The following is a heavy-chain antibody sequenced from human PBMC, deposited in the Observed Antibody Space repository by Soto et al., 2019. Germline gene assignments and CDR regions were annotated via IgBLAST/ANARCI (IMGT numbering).Heavy chain of an antibody. V-gene: IGHV3-30*18. J-gene: IGHJ4*02. CDR3: AKDRGGDCPDNSCYFGADY. D-gene: IGHD2-2*01. Sequence: GGSLRLSCVGSGFTFSSYGTHWVRQAPGKGLECVAVISDTGSSHYYAASVEGRFTISRENSKNTLSLHMDRLRVEDTAVYYCAKDRGGDCPDNSCYFGADYWGQGTPVTVSS. CDR2: ISDTGSSH. CDR1: GFTFSSYG.